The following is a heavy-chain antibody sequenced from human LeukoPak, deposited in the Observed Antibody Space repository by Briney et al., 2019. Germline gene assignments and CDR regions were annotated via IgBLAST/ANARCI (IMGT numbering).Heavy chain of an antibody. CDR1: GGSTKYYY. D-gene: IGHD3-3*01. CDR2: IHISGTF. CDR3: ARAAELYDFWGGYGPFDL. J-gene: IGHJ3*01. Sequence: SETLSLTCTVSGGSTKYYYWSWIRQPAGKRLEWIGRIHISGTFNYNPSLESRVTMSIDTSKSSFFLNLTSVTAADTAVYFCARAAELYDFWGGYGPFDLWGQGKMVTVSS. V-gene: IGHV4-4*07.